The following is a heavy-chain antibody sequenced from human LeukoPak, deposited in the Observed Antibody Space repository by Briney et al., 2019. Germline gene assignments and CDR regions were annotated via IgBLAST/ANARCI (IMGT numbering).Heavy chain of an antibody. CDR3: AKDLWDSSGWYRDY. D-gene: IGHD6-19*01. Sequence: GGSLRLSCAASGFTFSSYAMSWVRQAPGKGLEWVSAISGSGGSTYYADSVKGLFTISRDNSKNTLYLQMNSLRAEDTAVYYCAKDLWDSSGWYRDYWGQGTLVTVSS. CDR2: ISGSGGST. J-gene: IGHJ4*02. V-gene: IGHV3-23*01. CDR1: GFTFSSYA.